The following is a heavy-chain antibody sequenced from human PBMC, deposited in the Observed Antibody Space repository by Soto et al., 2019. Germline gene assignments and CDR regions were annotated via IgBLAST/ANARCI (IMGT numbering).Heavy chain of an antibody. CDR2: IGPDGSNI. CDR1: GFIFSSHW. CDR3: ARSTNDYRQLVPFDY. J-gene: IGHJ4*02. V-gene: IGHV3-74*01. D-gene: IGHD2-8*01. Sequence: GGSLRLSCAASGFIFSSHWMHWVRQAPGKGLVGVSHIGPDGSNIWEADSVQGRFTISRDNARNRLYLQMNSLRDEDTAIYYCARSTNDYRQLVPFDYWGQGVQVTVSS.